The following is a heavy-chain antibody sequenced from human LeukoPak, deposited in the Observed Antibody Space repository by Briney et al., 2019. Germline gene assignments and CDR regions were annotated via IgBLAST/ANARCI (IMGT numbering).Heavy chain of an antibody. CDR1: GGTFSSYI. J-gene: IGHJ6*03. V-gene: IGHV1-69*05. CDR2: IIPIFATA. Sequence: ASVKVSCKASGGTFSSYIISWVRQAPGQGLEWMGGIIPIFATANYAQKFQGRVTITTDESTSTVHMELRSLRSEDTAVYYCATLGNYMDVWGKGTTVTVSS. CDR3: ATLGNYMDV.